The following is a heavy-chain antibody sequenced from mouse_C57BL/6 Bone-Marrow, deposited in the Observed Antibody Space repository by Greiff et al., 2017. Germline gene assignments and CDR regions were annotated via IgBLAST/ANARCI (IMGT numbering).Heavy chain of an antibody. CDR2: INPGSGGT. Sequence: VQLQQSGAELVRPGTSVKVSCKASGYAFTNYLIEWVKQRPGQGLEWIGVINPGSGGTNYNEKFKGKATLTADKSSSTAYMQLSSLTSEDSAVYFCAVTGTFAYWGQGTLVTVSA. CDR1: GYAFTNYL. J-gene: IGHJ3*01. V-gene: IGHV1-54*01. CDR3: AVTGTFAY. D-gene: IGHD4-1*01.